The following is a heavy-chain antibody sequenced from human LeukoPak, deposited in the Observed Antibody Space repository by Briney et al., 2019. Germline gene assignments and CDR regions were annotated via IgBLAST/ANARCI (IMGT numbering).Heavy chain of an antibody. Sequence: PGGSLRLSCAASGFIFSSYSMSWVRQAPGMGLEWVSVITGSGGNTYYADSVKGRFTISKDNSKNTVYLQMSSLRVDDTAVYYCAKDLRRTTVVNGAFDFWGQGTMVTVSS. CDR2: ITGSGGNT. V-gene: IGHV3-23*01. J-gene: IGHJ3*01. D-gene: IGHD4-23*01. CDR3: AKDLRRTTVVNGAFDF. CDR1: GFIFSSYS.